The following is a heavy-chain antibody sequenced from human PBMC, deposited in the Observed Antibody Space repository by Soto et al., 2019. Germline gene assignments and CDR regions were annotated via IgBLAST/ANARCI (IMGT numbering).Heavy chain of an antibody. CDR3: ARDLWGYCGTDCYPLDV. V-gene: IGHV4-59*01. CDR1: GGSISRYY. Sequence: QVQLQESGPGLVKPSETLSLTCTVSGGSISRYYWSWIRQPPGKGLEWIGYMYNTGSTVYNPSFKSRVTISVDTSKNQFSLKLNSVTAADPAVYYCARDLWGYCGTDCYPLDVWGQGTTVTVSS. CDR2: MYNTGST. J-gene: IGHJ6*02. D-gene: IGHD2-21*02.